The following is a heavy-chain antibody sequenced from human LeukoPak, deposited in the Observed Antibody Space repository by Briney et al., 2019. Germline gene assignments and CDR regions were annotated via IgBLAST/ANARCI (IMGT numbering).Heavy chain of an antibody. Sequence: GGSLRLSCAASGFTFSSSWMSWVRQAPGKGLEWVSFISSTGGTIYYADSVKGRFTVSRDNGKNSLLLQMNSLRAEDTALYYCARGYSRAAFDIWGQGTVVAVSS. J-gene: IGHJ3*02. CDR1: GFTFSSSW. CDR3: ARGYSRAAFDI. V-gene: IGHV3-48*01. D-gene: IGHD2-15*01. CDR2: ISSTGGTI.